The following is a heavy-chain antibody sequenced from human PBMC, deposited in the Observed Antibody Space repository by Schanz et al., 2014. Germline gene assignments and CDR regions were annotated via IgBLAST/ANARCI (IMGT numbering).Heavy chain of an antibody. CDR2: ITGASDHI. CDR1: GFTFSSYA. Sequence: VQLVESGGGVVQPGRSLRLSCAASGFTFSSYAMSWVRQAPGKGLEWVSGITGASDHIDYAESVKGRFTISRDNSKNTLYLQMDSLRAEDTAVYYCVRDSFFAFDYWGQGTLVTVSS. D-gene: IGHD3-3*01. V-gene: IGHV3-23*04. CDR3: VRDSFFAFDY. J-gene: IGHJ4*02.